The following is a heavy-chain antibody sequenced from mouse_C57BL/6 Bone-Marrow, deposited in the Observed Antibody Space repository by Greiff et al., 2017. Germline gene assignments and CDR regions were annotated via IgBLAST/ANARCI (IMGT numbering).Heavy chain of an antibody. D-gene: IGHD2-3*01. J-gene: IGHJ2*01. CDR3: ARERDGYYYFDY. CDR2: INYDGSST. Sequence: EVMLVESEGGLVQPGSSMKLSCTASGFTFSDYYMAWVRQVPEKGLEWVANINYDGSSTYYLDSLKSRFIISRDNAKNILYLQMSSLKSEDTATYYGARERDGYYYFDYWGQGTTLTVSS. V-gene: IGHV5-16*01. CDR1: GFTFSDYY.